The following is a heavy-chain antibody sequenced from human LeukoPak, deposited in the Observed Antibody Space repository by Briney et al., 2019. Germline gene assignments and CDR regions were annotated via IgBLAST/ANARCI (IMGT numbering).Heavy chain of an antibody. D-gene: IGHD4-23*01. CDR3: ARGRFGGYSMNV. J-gene: IGHJ6*02. CDR2: ISHSGTT. CDR1: GGSISSGSSY. V-gene: IGHV4-31*03. Sequence: PSETLSLTCTVSGGSISSGSSYWNWIRQHPGKGLEWIGYISHSGTTNYNPSLKSRVTISLDTPKNHLSLGLTSVTAADTAVHYCARGRFGGYSMNVLGQGTTVTVSS.